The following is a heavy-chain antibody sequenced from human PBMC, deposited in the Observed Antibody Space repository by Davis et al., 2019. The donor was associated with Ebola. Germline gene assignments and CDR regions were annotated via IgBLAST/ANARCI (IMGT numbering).Heavy chain of an antibody. CDR3: ARLAAQYYYYYGMDV. Sequence: MPSETLSLTCTVSGGSISSGDYYWSWIRQPPGKGLEWIGYIYYSGSTNYNPSLKSRVTISVDTSKNQFSLKLSSVTAADTAVYYCARLAAQYYYYYGMDVWGQGTTVTVSS. V-gene: IGHV4-61*08. D-gene: IGHD6-25*01. CDR2: IYYSGST. CDR1: GGSISSGDYY. J-gene: IGHJ6*02.